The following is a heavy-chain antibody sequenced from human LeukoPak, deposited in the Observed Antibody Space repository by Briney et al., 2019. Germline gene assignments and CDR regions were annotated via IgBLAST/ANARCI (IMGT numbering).Heavy chain of an antibody. CDR1: GFTFSNYG. CDR2: IWHDGSNK. CDR3: ANNFDY. Sequence: GRSLRLSCTTSGFTFSNYGMHWVRQAPGKGLEWVAVIWHDGSNKYYTDSVKGRFTISRDNSKNTLYLQMNSLRPEDTDMYYCANNFDYWGQGTLVTVSS. J-gene: IGHJ4*02. V-gene: IGHV3-33*06.